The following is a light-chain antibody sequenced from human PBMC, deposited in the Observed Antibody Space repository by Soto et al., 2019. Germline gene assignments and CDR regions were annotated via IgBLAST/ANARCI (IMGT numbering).Light chain of an antibody. J-gene: IGKJ2*01. CDR2: DAS. CDR1: QSVSSW. V-gene: IGKV1-5*01. Sequence: DIQMTQSPSTLSASVGDRVTITCRASQSVSSWLAWYQQKPGKAPKVLIYDASSLESGVPSRFSGSGFGTEFTLTISSLQPDDFVTYYCQQYNSYSYTFGQGTKLEIK. CDR3: QQYNSYSYT.